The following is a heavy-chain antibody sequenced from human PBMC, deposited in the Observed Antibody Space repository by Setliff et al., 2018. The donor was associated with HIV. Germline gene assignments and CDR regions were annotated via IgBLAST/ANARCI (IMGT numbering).Heavy chain of an antibody. V-gene: IGHV4-39*07. CDR2: INHSGST. CDR3: ARGEEDDTFDI. CDR1: GGSISSSGYY. J-gene: IGHJ3*02. Sequence: SETLSLTCAVSGGSISSSGYYWGWIRQPPGKGLEWIGGINHSGSTNYNPSLKSRVTISLDTSKNQFSLNLSSVTAADTAVYYCARGEEDDTFDIWGHGTMVTVSS.